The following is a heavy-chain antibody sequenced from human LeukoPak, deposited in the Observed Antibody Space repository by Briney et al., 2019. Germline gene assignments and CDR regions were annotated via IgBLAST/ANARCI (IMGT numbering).Heavy chain of an antibody. CDR1: GYTFTSYG. CDR2: ISAYNGNT. J-gene: IGHJ5*02. Sequence: ASVKVSCKASGYTFTSYGFSWVRQAPGQGLEWMGWISAYNGNTNYAQKLQGRVTMTTDTSTTTAYMELRSLRSDDTAVYYCARDQCNGGSRSNWFDPWGQGTLVTVSS. V-gene: IGHV1-18*01. D-gene: IGHD2-15*01. CDR3: ARDQCNGGSRSNWFDP.